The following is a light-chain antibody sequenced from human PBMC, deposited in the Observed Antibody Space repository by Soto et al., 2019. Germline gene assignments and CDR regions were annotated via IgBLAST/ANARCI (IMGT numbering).Light chain of an antibody. V-gene: IGLV2-11*01. J-gene: IGLJ1*01. CDR3: CSYVGSYTFV. CDR1: SSYVGGYNY. Sequence: QSVLTQPRSVSGSPGQSVTISCTGTSSYVGGYNYVSWYQQHPGKAPQLLIFNFNRRPSGVPDRFSGSTSGNTPSLTISGLQAEDEADYYCCSYVGSYTFVFETGTKGHRP. CDR2: NFN.